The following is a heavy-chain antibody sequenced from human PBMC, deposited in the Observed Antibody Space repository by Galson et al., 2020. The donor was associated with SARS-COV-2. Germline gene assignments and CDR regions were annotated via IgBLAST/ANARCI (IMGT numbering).Heavy chain of an antibody. CDR1: GFTFSDHY. Sequence: GGFLRLSCAASGFTFSDHYMDWVRQAPGKGLEWLGRTRNKANSYTTEYAASVKGRFTFSRDDSKNSVYLQMNSLKTEDTAVYYCARVAQSFEASEPDYWCKGTLFTVSS. D-gene: IGHD1-26*01. J-gene: IGHJ4*02. CDR2: TRNKANSYTT. CDR3: ARVAQSFEASEPDY. V-gene: IGHV3-72*01.